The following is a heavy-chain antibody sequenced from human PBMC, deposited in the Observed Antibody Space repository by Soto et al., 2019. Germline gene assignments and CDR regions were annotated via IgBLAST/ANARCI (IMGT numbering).Heavy chain of an antibody. J-gene: IGHJ3*02. CDR1: GETLDSCC. CDR2: ISAYNGNT. V-gene: IGHV1-18*04. Sequence: APVKVCCKESGETLDSCCRRWVRQAPGQGLEWMGWISAYNGNTNYAQKLQGRVTMTTDTSTSTAYMELRSLRSDDTAVYYCARAEDSSGWDAFDIWGQGTMVTLS. D-gene: IGHD6-19*01. CDR3: ARAEDSSGWDAFDI.